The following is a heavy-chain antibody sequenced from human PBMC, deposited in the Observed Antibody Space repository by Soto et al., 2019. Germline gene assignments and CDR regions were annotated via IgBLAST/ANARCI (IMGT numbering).Heavy chain of an antibody. D-gene: IGHD3-16*02. CDR2: IYYSGST. V-gene: IGHV4-39*01. CDR3: ALITFGGVIAHFEY. Sequence: TSETLSLTCSVSGGSISNTNYYWGWIRQPPGKGLEWIGSIYYSGSTYYNPSLKSRVTVSVDTSKNQFSLKLISVTAADTAVYYCALITFGGVIAHFEYWGPGNLVTVSS. CDR1: GGSISNTNYY. J-gene: IGHJ4*02.